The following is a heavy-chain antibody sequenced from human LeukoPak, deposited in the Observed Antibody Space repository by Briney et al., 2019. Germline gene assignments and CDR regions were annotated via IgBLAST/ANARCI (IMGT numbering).Heavy chain of an antibody. J-gene: IGHJ4*02. CDR2: ISFHLTTK. Sequence: GGSLRLSCLASGFSFSDYVVHWVRQAPGKGLEWVAVISFHLTTKYYADSVAGRFAISRDNSKRTVYLQMNSLRPDDTAVYYCVREAYYLGRSPTFYFDFWGQGTLVTVSS. V-gene: IGHV3-30*09. D-gene: IGHD3-10*01. CDR3: VREAYYLGRSPTFYFDF. CDR1: GFSFSDYV.